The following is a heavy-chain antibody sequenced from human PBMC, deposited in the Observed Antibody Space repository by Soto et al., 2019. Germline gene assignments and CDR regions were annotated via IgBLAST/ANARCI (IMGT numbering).Heavy chain of an antibody. J-gene: IGHJ6*02. CDR3: ARSDRTSFKYYYYYYGMDV. Sequence: SETLSLTCAVYGGSFSGYYWSWIRQPPGKGLEWIGEINHSGSTNYNPSLKSRVTISVDTSKNQFSLKLSSVTAADTAVYYCARSDRTSFKYYYYYYGMDVWGQGTTVTVSS. D-gene: IGHD2-2*01. CDR1: GGSFSGYY. CDR2: INHSGST. V-gene: IGHV4-34*01.